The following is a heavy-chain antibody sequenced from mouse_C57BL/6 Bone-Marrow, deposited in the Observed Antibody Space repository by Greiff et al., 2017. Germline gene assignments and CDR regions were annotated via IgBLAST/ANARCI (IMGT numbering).Heavy chain of an antibody. CDR3: ARRYYGSSWYFDV. CDR2: ILPGSGST. V-gene: IGHV1-9*01. Sequence: VQLVESGAELMKPGASVKLSCKATGYTFTGYWIEWVKQRPGHGLEWIGEILPGSGSTHYHEKFKGKATFTADTSSNTAYMQLSSLTTEDSAIYYCARRYYGSSWYFDVWGTGTTVTVSS. D-gene: IGHD1-1*01. CDR1: GYTFTGYW. J-gene: IGHJ1*03.